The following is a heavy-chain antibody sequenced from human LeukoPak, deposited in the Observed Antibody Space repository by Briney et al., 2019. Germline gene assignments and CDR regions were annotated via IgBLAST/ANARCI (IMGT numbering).Heavy chain of an antibody. V-gene: IGHV3-33*01. CDR2: IWYDGSNK. J-gene: IGHJ3*02. CDR1: GFTFSSYG. D-gene: IGHD3-22*01. Sequence: TGGSLRLSCAASGFTFSSYGMPWVRQALGKGLEWVAVIWYDGSNKYYADSVKGRFTISRDNSKNTLYLQMNSLRAEDTAVYYCARGRRITYYYDSSGYMDAFDIWGQGTMVTVSS. CDR3: ARGRRITYYYDSSGYMDAFDI.